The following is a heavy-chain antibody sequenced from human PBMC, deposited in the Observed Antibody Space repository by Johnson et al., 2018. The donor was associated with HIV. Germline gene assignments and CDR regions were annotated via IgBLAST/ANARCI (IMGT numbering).Heavy chain of an antibody. D-gene: IGHD3-22*01. CDR3: ANFGDDSRKDRPETHDAFDI. Sequence: MLLVESGGGLVKPGGSLRLTCVGSGFTFSSYGMHWVRQAPGKGLEWVAVISYDGNNKYYAEYVKGRFTISRDNSKNTLYLQMNSLRAEDTAVYYCANFGDDSRKDRPETHDAFDIWGQGTMVTVSS. CDR2: ISYDGNNK. CDR1: GFTFSSYG. V-gene: IGHV3-30*18. J-gene: IGHJ3*02.